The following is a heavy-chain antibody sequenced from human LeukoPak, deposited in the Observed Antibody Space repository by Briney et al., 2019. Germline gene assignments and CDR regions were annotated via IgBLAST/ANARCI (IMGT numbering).Heavy chain of an antibody. V-gene: IGHV3-23*01. J-gene: IGHJ3*02. CDR1: GFTFSSYA. D-gene: IGHD6-13*01. CDR2: ISGSGGST. Sequence: GGSLRLSCAASGFTFSSYAMSWVRQAPGKGLEWVSAISGSGGSTYYADSVKGRFTISRDNAKNSLYLQMNSLRAEDTAVHYCARDYTGYSSSWYAFDIWGQGTMVTVSS. CDR3: ARDYTGYSSSWYAFDI.